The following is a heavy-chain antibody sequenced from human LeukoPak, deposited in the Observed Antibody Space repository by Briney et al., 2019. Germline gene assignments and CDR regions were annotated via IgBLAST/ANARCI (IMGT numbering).Heavy chain of an antibody. CDR3: ARAEGYYDSSGYYPHEYFQH. CDR1: GGSISSYY. CDR2: IYYSGST. V-gene: IGHV4-59*01. J-gene: IGHJ1*01. D-gene: IGHD3-22*01. Sequence: SETLSLTCTVYGGSISSYYWSLIRQPPGKGLEWIGYIYYSGSTNYNPSLKSRVTISVDTSKNQFSLKLSSVTAADTAVYYCARAEGYYDSSGYYPHEYFQHWGQGTLVTVSS.